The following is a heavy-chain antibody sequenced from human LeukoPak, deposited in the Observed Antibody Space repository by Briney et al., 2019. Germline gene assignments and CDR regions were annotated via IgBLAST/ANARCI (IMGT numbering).Heavy chain of an antibody. V-gene: IGHV1-8*03. CDR2: MNPNSGNT. J-gene: IGHJ4*02. CDR3: ARAHPGGDFDY. CDR1: GGTFSSYA. Sequence: ASVKVSCKASGGTFSSYAISWVRQAPGQGLEWMGWMNPNSGNTGYAQKFQGRVTITRNTSISTAYMELSSLRSEDTAVYYCARAHPGGDFDYWGQGTLVTVSS. D-gene: IGHD3-10*01.